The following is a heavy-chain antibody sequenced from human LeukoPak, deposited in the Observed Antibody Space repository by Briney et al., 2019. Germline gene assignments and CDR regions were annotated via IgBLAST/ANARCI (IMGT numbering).Heavy chain of an antibody. V-gene: IGHV1-2*02. D-gene: IGHD3-22*01. CDR1: GYTFTGYY. J-gene: IGHJ4*02. CDR2: INPNSGGT. CDR3: ARGAPPTYYDSRGYLDY. Sequence: ASVKVSCKASGYTFTGYYMHWVRQAPGQGLEWMGWINPNSGGTNYAQKFQGRVTMTRDTSISTAYMELSRLRSDDTAVYYCARGAPPTYYDSRGYLDYWGQGTQVTVSP.